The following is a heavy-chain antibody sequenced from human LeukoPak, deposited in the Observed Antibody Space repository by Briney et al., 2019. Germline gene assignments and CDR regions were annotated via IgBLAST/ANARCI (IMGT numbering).Heavy chain of an antibody. CDR3: AREGDYYDSSGYYYRLDYFDY. V-gene: IGHV3-30-3*01. CDR1: GFTFSSYA. CDR2: KSYDGSNK. Sequence: GGSLRLSCAASGFTFSSYAMYWVRQAPGKGLEWVAVKSYDGSNKYYADSVKGRFTISRDNSKNTLYLQMNSLRAEDTAVYYCAREGDYYDSSGYYYRLDYFDYWGQGTLVTVSS. J-gene: IGHJ4*02. D-gene: IGHD3-22*01.